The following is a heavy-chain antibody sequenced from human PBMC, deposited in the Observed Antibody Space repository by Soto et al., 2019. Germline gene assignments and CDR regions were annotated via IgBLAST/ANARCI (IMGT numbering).Heavy chain of an antibody. D-gene: IGHD6-19*01. V-gene: IGHV1-18*01. Sequence: QVQLVQSGAEVKKPGASVKVSCKASGYTFTSYGISWVRQAPGQGLEWMGWISAYNGNTKYAQKLQGRVTMTTDTAPSTAYKELGSLRSYGTGLYYFTTDLAVALIGYWGQGTLVTVSS. CDR2: ISAYNGNT. CDR1: GYTFTSYG. J-gene: IGHJ4*02. CDR3: TTDLAVALIGY.